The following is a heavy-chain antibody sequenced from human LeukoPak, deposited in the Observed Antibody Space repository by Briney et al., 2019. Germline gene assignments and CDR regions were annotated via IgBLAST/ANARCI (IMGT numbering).Heavy chain of an antibody. J-gene: IGHJ4*02. CDR1: GGSISNNY. Sequence: SETLSLTCTVSGGSISNNYWSWIRQPPGKGLEWIGYIYYSGSTKYNPPLKGRVTISVDTSKNQFSLKLSSVTAADTAVYYCASSSWYYYFEYWGQGTLVTVSS. CDR2: IYYSGST. CDR3: ASSSWYYYFEY. D-gene: IGHD6-13*01. V-gene: IGHV4-59*01.